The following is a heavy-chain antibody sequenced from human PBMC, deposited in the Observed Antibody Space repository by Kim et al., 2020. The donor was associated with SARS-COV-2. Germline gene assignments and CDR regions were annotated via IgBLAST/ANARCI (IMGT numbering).Heavy chain of an antibody. CDR2: INHSGST. V-gene: IGHV4-34*01. CDR1: GGSFSGYY. CDR3: ARGAALPHHSSSTGAFDI. D-gene: IGHD6-13*01. Sequence: SETLSLTCAVYGGSFSGYYWSWIRQPPGKGLEWIGEINHSGSTNYNPSLKSRVTISVDTSKNQFSLKLSSVTAADTAVYYCARGAALPHHSSSTGAFDIWGQGTMVTVSS. J-gene: IGHJ3*02.